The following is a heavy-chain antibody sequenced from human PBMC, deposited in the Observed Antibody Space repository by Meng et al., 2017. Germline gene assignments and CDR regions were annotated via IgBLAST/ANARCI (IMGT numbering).Heavy chain of an antibody. Sequence: QVALRRGGAGPLKPSEPLSLTCGVYGGSFSGYYWSWIRQPPGKGLEWIGEINHSGSTNYNPSLKSRVTISVDTSKNQFSLKLSSVTAADTAVYYCASSGYSYGYRFDYWGQGTLVTVSS. CDR2: INHSGST. D-gene: IGHD5-18*01. CDR1: GGSFSGYY. J-gene: IGHJ4*02. CDR3: ASSGYSYGYRFDY. V-gene: IGHV4-34*01.